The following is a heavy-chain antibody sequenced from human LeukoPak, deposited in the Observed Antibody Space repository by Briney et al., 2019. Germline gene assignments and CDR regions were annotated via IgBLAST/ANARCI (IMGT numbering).Heavy chain of an antibody. J-gene: IGHJ4*02. D-gene: IGHD6-13*01. CDR1: GGSFSGYY. Sequence: PSETLSLTCAVYGGSFSGYYWSWIRQPPGKGLEWIGEINHSGSTNYNPSLKSRVTISVDTSKNQFSLKLSSVTAADTAVYYCARNPIAAAGLYFDYWGQGTLVTVSS. V-gene: IGHV4-34*09. CDR2: INHSGST. CDR3: ARNPIAAAGLYFDY.